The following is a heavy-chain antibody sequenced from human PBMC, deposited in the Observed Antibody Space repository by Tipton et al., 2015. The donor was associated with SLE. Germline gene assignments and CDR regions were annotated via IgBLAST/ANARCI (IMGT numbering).Heavy chain of an antibody. CDR1: GGSISSRSYH. V-gene: IGHV4-39*01. Sequence: TLSLTCSVSGGSISSRSYHWGWIRLPPGKGLEWIGSVYYTGNTYYNPSLKSRVAISVDTSKMQLSLRLSSVTAATTAVYYCAVSGDITLIVSVVFDIWGQGTLVPVPS. CDR2: VYYTGNT. D-gene: IGHD3-22*01. CDR3: AVSGDITLIVSVVFDI. J-gene: IGHJ3*02.